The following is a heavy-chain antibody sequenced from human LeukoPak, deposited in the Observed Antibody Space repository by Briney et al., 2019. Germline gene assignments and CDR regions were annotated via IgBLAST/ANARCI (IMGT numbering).Heavy chain of an antibody. CDR3: ARGLSSSWPEYFHH. J-gene: IGHJ1*01. V-gene: IGHV3-53*01. CDR2: IYSGGST. CDR1: GFTFSDYY. Sequence: GGSLRLSCAASGFTFSDYYMSWIRQAPGKGLEWVSVIYSGGSTYYADSVKGRFTISRDNSKNTLYLQMNSLRAEDTAVYYCARGLSSSWPEYFHHWGQGTLVTVSS. D-gene: IGHD6-13*01.